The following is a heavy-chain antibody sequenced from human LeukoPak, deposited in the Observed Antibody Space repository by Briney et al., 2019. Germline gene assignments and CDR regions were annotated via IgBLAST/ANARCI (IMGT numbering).Heavy chain of an antibody. CDR1: GGTFSSYA. CDR3: ARAPMIEYAFDI. CDR2: IIPILGIA. D-gene: IGHD3-22*01. V-gene: IGHV1-69*04. Sequence: GSSVKVSCKASGGTFSSYAISWVRQAPGQGLEWMGRIIPILGIANYAQKFQGRVTITADKSTSTAYMELSSLRSEDTAVYYCARAPMIEYAFDIWGQGTMVTVSS. J-gene: IGHJ3*02.